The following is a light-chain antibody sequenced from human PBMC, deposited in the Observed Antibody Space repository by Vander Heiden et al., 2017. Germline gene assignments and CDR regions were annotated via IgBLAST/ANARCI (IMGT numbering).Light chain of an antibody. CDR2: GAS. CDR3: QQYNTWPRT. CDR1: QSVSSN. V-gene: IGKV3-15*01. J-gene: IGKJ1*01. Sequence: LIPQSPSTLSVSAGERATLSCRASQSVSSNLAWYQQKPGQAPRLLIYGASTRATGIPARFSGSGSGTEFTLTISSLQSEDFATYYCQQYNTWPRTFGEGTKVEIK.